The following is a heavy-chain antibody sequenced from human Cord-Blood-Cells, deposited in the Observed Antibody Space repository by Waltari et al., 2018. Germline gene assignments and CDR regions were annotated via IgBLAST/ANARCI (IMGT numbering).Heavy chain of an antibody. Sequence: QVQLVQSGAEVKKPGSSAKVSCKASGGTFSSYAIRWMRQAPGQGLEWMGGIIPIFGTANYEQKFQGRVTITANESTSTAYMERSSLRSKNTAVYYCASVKVGADAFDIWGQGTMVTVTS. CDR3: ASVKVGADAFDI. D-gene: IGHD1-26*01. V-gene: IGHV1-69*01. CDR2: IIPIFGTA. CDR1: GGTFSSYA. J-gene: IGHJ3*02.